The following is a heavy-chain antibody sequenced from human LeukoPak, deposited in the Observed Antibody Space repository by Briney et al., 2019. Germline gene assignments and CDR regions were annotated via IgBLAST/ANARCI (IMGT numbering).Heavy chain of an antibody. Sequence: GASVKVSCKASGYTFTSYYMHWVRQAPGRGLEWMGIINPSGGSTSYAQKFQGRVTMTRDTSTSTVYMELSSLRSEDTAVYYCARTPYSSGWYVGYYFDYWGQGTLVTVSS. CDR2: INPSGGST. J-gene: IGHJ4*02. CDR1: GYTFTSYY. D-gene: IGHD6-19*01. V-gene: IGHV1-46*01. CDR3: ARTPYSSGWYVGYYFDY.